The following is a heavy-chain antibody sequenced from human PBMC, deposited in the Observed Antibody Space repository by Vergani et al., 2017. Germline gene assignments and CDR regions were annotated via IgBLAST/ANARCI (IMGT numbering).Heavy chain of an antibody. D-gene: IGHD3-10*01. Sequence: QVQLVQSGAEVKKPGSSVKVSCKASGGTFSSYAISWVRQAPGQGLEWMGGIIPIFGTANYAQKFQGRVTITADESTSTAYMELTSLRSEDTAVYYCARVKSEWFGELLYNWFDPWGQGTLVTVSS. V-gene: IGHV1-69*01. CDR1: GGTFSSYA. CDR2: IIPIFGTA. CDR3: ARVKSEWFGELLYNWFDP. J-gene: IGHJ5*02.